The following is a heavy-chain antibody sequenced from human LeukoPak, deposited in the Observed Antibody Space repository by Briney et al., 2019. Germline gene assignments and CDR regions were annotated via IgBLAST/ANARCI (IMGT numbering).Heavy chain of an antibody. V-gene: IGHV2-5*01. CDR3: AHYGDFRFLYYFDF. Sequence: SGPTLVNPTQTLTLTCTFSGFSLTTAGVGVGWIRQPPGKALEWLALIYWNNDNRYSPSLRARLTITKDTSKNQVVLTMTKMDPVDTATYYCAHYGDFRFLYYFDFWGQGTLVTVSS. D-gene: IGHD4-17*01. CDR2: IYWNNDN. J-gene: IGHJ4*02. CDR1: GFSLTTAGVG.